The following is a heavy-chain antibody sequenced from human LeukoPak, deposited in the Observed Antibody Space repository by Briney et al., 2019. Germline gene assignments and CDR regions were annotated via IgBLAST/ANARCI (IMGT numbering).Heavy chain of an antibody. J-gene: IGHJ4*02. D-gene: IGHD2-21*02. Sequence: GGSLRLSCAASGFTFSSYSMNWVRQAPGKGLEWVSAISGSGGSTYYADSVKGRFTISRDNSKNTLYLQMNSLRAEDTAVYYCARRFYCGGDCASPAYYFDYWGQGTLVTVSS. V-gene: IGHV3-23*01. CDR2: ISGSGGST. CDR1: GFTFSSYS. CDR3: ARRFYCGGDCASPAYYFDY.